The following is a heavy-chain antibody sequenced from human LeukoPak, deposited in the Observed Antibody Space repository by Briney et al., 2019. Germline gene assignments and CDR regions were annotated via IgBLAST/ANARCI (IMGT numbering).Heavy chain of an antibody. CDR3: ATDGAYYYDSSGYYIDY. Sequence: GGSLRLSCAASGFTFSSYRMNWVRQAPGKGLDWVSSISSSHNNIYYADSVKGRFSISRDNAKNSLFLQMNSLRAEDTAVYYCATDGAYYYDSSGYYIDYWGQGTLVTVSS. D-gene: IGHD3-22*01. V-gene: IGHV3-21*01. J-gene: IGHJ4*02. CDR2: ISSSHNNI. CDR1: GFTFSSYR.